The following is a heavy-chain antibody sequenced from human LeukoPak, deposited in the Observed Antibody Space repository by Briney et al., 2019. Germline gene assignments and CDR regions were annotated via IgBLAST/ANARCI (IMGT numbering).Heavy chain of an antibody. J-gene: IGHJ4*02. V-gene: IGHV1-8*03. D-gene: IGHD3-22*01. Sequence: ASVKVSCKASGYTFTSYEINWVRQATGQGLEWMGWMNPNSGNTGCAQKFQGKVTITRNTSISTAYMELSSLRSEDTAVYYCTRGGSSSGYDYWGQGTLVTVSS. CDR1: GYTFTSYE. CDR3: TRGGSSSGYDY. CDR2: MNPNSGNT.